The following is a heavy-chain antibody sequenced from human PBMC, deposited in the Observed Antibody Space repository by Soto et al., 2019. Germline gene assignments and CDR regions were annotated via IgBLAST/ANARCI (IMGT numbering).Heavy chain of an antibody. V-gene: IGHV3-66*01. CDR1: GLTVSSNY. D-gene: IGHD3-10*01. Sequence: GGSLRLSCAASGLTVSSNYMNWVRQAPGKGLEWVSVIYSGGSKYYADSVKGRFTISRDNSKNKLYLQMNSLRVEDTAVYYCTRDRGYPDSFDLWGQGTMVTVSS. CDR2: IYSGGSK. CDR3: TRDRGYPDSFDL. J-gene: IGHJ3*01.